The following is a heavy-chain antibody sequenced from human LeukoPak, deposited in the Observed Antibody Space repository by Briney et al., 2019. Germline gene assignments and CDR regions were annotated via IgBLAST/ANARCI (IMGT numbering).Heavy chain of an antibody. CDR3: AKDARRSDGWYFFDH. Sequence: GGSLRLSCAASGFAFSSQAMGWVRQAPEKGLEWVSFISDSGDITYYADSVKGRFTISRDNSKNTLYLQMISLRAGNTAVYYCAKDARRSDGWYFFDHWGQGTLVTVSP. J-gene: IGHJ4*02. D-gene: IGHD6-19*01. CDR2: ISDSGDIT. V-gene: IGHV3-23*01. CDR1: GFAFSSQA.